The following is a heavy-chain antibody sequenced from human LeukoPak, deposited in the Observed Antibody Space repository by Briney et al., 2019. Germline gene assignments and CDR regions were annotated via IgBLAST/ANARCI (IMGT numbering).Heavy chain of an antibody. CDR2: IDPSDSYT. Sequence: RGESLKISRKGSAYNFANYWISWVRQMPGKGLEWMGRIDPSDSYTDYSPSFQGHVTLSVDKSNNTAYLQWSGLKASDTATYYCARDQSGGSTFWYFDLWGRGTLVTVSS. V-gene: IGHV5-10-1*01. CDR1: AYNFANYW. CDR3: ARDQSGGSTFWYFDL. D-gene: IGHD4-23*01. J-gene: IGHJ2*01.